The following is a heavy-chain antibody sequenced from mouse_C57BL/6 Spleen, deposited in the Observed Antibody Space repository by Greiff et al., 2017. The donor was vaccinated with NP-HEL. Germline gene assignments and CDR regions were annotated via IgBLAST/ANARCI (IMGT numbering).Heavy chain of an antibody. CDR2: ISYDGSN. V-gene: IGHV3-6*01. CDR1: GYSITSGYY. J-gene: IGHJ1*03. CDR3: ASGSNYWYFDV. Sequence: EVKLMESGPGLVKPSQSLSLTCSVTGYSITSGYYWNWIRQFPGNKLEWMGYISYDGSNNYNPSLKNRITITRDTSKNQFFLKLNSVTTEDTATYYCASGSNYWYFDVWGTGTTVTVSS. D-gene: IGHD1-1*01.